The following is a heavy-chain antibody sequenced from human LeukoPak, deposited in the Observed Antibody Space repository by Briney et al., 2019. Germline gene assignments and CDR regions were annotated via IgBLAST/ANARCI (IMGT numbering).Heavy chain of an antibody. CDR3: DRIAINANNGMDV. CDR1: VFKFSDHY. J-gene: IGHJ6*02. D-gene: IGHD1/OR15-1a*01. V-gene: IGHV3-72*01. Sequence: PGGSLRLSCAASVFKFSDHYIDGGRHGPGEGRGWVCRSRNKASSYTTEYGASVEGRFTISRDVSESSLYLQMHSLRTEDTAVYYCDRIAINANNGMDVWGQGTTVTVSS. CDR2: SRNKASSYTT.